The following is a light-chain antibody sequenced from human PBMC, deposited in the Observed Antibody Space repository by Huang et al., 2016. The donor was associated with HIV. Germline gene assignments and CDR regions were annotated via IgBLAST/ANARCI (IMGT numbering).Light chain of an antibody. J-gene: IGKJ5*01. V-gene: IGKV2-28*01. CDR1: QSLLHSHGYHY. CDR3: MQALQTPRT. CDR2: LSS. Sequence: IVITQSPLSLPVTPGEPASLSCRSSQSLLHSHGYHYLDWYRQKPGQAPQLLISLSSIRASGVPDRFSGSGSVTDFTLKISRVEAEDVGIYFCMQALQTPRTFGQGTRLEIK.